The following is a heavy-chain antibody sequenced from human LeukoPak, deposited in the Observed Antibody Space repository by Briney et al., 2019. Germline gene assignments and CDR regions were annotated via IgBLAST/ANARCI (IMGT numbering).Heavy chain of an antibody. V-gene: IGHV3-30*02. J-gene: IGHJ4*02. CDR2: IRYDGGNK. CDR3: ATLDVGATVY. CDR1: GFTFSSYG. Sequence: GGSLRLSCAASGFTFSSYGMHWVRQAPGRGLEWVAFIRYDGGNKYYADSVKGRFTISRDNSKNTLYLQMNSLRAEDTAVYYCATLDVGATVYWGQGTLVTVSS. D-gene: IGHD1-26*01.